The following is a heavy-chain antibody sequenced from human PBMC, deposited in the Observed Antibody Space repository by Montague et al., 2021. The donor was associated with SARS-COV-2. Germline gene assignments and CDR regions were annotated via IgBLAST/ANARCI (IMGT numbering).Heavy chain of an antibody. CDR3: ARLAPERHCSVATCSPH. J-gene: IGHJ4*02. CDR2: TYYSGSA. Sequence: SETLSLTCTVSGASINAYYWTWIRQPPGKGLEYIGSTYYSGSANYNPSLKSRVTISGDKSKNQFSLTLTSATAADTAMYYCARLAPERHCSVATCSPHWGQGILVTVSS. D-gene: IGHD2-2*01. V-gene: IGHV4-59*01. CDR1: GASINAYY.